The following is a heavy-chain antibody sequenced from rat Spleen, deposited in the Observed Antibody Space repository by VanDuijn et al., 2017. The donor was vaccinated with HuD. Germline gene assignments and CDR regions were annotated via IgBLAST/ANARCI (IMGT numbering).Heavy chain of an antibody. CDR3: IRDSYYYGGSFCYWYFDF. Sequence: QVQLKESGPGLVQPSQTLSLTCTVSGFSLTGNNVHWVRQPPGKGLEWMGRLRYDGDTYYNSTLKSRLSISRDTSNNQVFLKMNSLQTDDTAIYYCIRDSYYYGGSFCYWYFDFWGPGTMVTVSS. CDR2: LRYDGDT. J-gene: IGHJ1*01. V-gene: IGHV2S30*01. CDR1: GFSLTGNN. D-gene: IGHD1-12*02.